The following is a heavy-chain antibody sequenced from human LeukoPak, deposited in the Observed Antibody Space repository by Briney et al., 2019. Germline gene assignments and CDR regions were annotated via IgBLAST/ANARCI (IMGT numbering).Heavy chain of an antibody. J-gene: IGHJ3*02. CDR2: INGNGGGK. Sequence: GGALRLGCAAPGFIFDDYVMSWGRQARGKGEEWDSGINGNGGGKVYANSVKGRFTISRDNAKNSLYLQMNSLRAEDTALYYCARSLLETLDAFDIWGQGTMVTVSS. V-gene: IGHV3-20*04. CDR3: ARSLLETLDAFDI. CDR1: GFIFDDYV. D-gene: IGHD1-1*01.